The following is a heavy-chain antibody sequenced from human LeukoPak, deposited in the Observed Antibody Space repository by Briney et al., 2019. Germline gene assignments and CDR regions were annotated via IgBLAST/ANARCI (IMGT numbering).Heavy chain of an antibody. CDR2: VRYDGNNK. CDR3: ARGVIESNYDHRLDY. Sequence: GGSLRLSCAASEFAFSSYGMHWVRQAPGMGLEWVAFVRYDGNNKYYADSVRGRFTISRDNSKNTLYLQMNSLRVEDTAVYYCARGVIESNYDHRLDYWGQGTLVTVSS. D-gene: IGHD4-11*01. J-gene: IGHJ4*02. V-gene: IGHV3-30*02. CDR1: EFAFSSYG.